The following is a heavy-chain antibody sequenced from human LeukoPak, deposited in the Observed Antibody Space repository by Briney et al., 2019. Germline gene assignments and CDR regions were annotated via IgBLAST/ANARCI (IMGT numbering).Heavy chain of an antibody. V-gene: IGHV3-23*01. Sequence: PGGSLRLSCAASGFTFSNYAMSWVRQAPGKGLEWVSGITASGDSTYYADSVKGRCTISRDNSKNTLYLQMNSLRAEDTAVYYCARAWPPESFVVRAFDIWGQGTMATVSS. J-gene: IGHJ3*02. CDR2: ITASGDST. D-gene: IGHD3-10*01. CDR3: ARAWPPESFVVRAFDI. CDR1: GFTFSNYA.